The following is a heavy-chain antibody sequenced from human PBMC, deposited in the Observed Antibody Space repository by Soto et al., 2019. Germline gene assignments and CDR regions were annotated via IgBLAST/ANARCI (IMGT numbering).Heavy chain of an antibody. CDR2: IYYSGST. V-gene: IGHV4-59*01. CDR1: GGSISSYY. D-gene: IGHD2-15*01. Sequence: SETLYLTCTVSGGSISSYYWSWIRQPPGKGLEWIGYIYYSGSTNYNPSLKSRVTISVDTSKNQFSRKLSPVTAAGTAVYYCGRAYWSGGSCKFDSWDRGTIVPVSS. J-gene: IGHJ4*02. CDR3: GRAYWSGGSCKFDS.